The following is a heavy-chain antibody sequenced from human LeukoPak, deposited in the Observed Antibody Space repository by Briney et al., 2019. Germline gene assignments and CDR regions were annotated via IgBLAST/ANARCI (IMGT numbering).Heavy chain of an antibody. CDR1: GESFSAYY. Sequence: SETLSLTCVVSGESFSAYYWTWIRQPPGKGPEWIGEITHRGGTIYNPSLMSRLSISRDTSKNLLSLKLRSVTAADTAVYYCARGPWGGVRVSFVYLDYWGPGALVTVSS. CDR2: ITHRGGT. D-gene: IGHD3-10*01. V-gene: IGHV4-34*01. J-gene: IGHJ4*02. CDR3: ARGPWGGVRVSFVYLDY.